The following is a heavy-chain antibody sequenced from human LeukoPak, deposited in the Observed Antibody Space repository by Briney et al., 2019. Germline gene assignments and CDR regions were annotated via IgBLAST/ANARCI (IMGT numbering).Heavy chain of an antibody. D-gene: IGHD3-22*01. J-gene: IGHJ6*03. Sequence: GGSLRLSCAASGFTFDDYGMSWVRQAPGKGLEWVSGINWNGGSTGYADSVKGRFTISRDNAKSSLYLQMNSLRAEDTALYYCARGCNYYDSSGYGPNYYYYYMDVWDKGTTVTVSS. V-gene: IGHV3-20*04. CDR3: ARGCNYYDSSGYGPNYYYYYMDV. CDR1: GFTFDDYG. CDR2: INWNGGST.